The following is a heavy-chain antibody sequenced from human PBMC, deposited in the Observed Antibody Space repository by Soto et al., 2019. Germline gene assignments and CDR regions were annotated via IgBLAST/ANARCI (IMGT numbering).Heavy chain of an antibody. J-gene: IGHJ6*02. CDR2: IYHSGST. D-gene: IGHD6-19*01. V-gene: IGHV4-4*02. CDR1: GGSISSSNW. CDR3: ALGYSSGWWGYYYYGMDV. Sequence: SETLSLTCAVSGGSISSSNWWSWVRQPPGKGLEWIGEIYHSGSTNYNPSLKSRVTISVDKSKNQFSLKLSSVTAADTAVYYCALGYSSGWWGYYYYGMDVWGQGTTVTVSS.